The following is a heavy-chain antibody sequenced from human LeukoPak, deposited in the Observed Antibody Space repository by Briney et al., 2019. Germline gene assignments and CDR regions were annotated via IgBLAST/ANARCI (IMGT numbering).Heavy chain of an antibody. Sequence: GGSLRLSCAASGFTFGSYWMSWVRQAPGKGLEWVANIKQDGSEKYYVDSVKGRFTISRDNAKNSLYLQMNSLRAEDTAVYYCARESTISNIVLMVYANDYWGQGTLVTVSS. V-gene: IGHV3-7*01. CDR1: GFTFGSYW. CDR2: IKQDGSEK. CDR3: ARESTISNIVLMVYANDY. J-gene: IGHJ4*02. D-gene: IGHD2-8*01.